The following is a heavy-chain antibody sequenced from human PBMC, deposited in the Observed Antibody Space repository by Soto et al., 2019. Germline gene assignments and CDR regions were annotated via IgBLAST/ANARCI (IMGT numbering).Heavy chain of an antibody. Sequence: SVKVSCKASGGTFSSYAISWVRQAPGQGLEWMGGIIPIFGTANYAQKFQGRVTITADESTSTAYMELSSLRSEDTAVYYCARAREGAAMDPRHYYYGMDVWGQGTTVTVSS. J-gene: IGHJ6*02. V-gene: IGHV1-69*13. CDR2: IIPIFGTA. CDR1: GGTFSSYA. CDR3: ARAREGAAMDPRHYYYGMDV. D-gene: IGHD5-18*01.